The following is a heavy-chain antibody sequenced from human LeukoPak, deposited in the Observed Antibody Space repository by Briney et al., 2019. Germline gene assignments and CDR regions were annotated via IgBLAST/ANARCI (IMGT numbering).Heavy chain of an antibody. J-gene: IGHJ3*02. CDR1: GSAFGSEA. V-gene: IGHV3-23*01. CDR2: ISPGGGTT. CDR3: AKAKITLIVVANPNSGALDI. Sequence: GGSLRLSCAVSGSAFGSEAMSWVRQSPARGLEWVASISPGGGTTYYADYVKGRFIISRDNSNNTLFVQMNSLRAEDTAVYYCAKAKITLIVVANPNSGALDIWGQGTMVTVSS. D-gene: IGHD3-22*01.